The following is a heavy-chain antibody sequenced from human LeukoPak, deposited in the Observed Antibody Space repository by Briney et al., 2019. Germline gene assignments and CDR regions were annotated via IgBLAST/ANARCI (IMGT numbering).Heavy chain of an antibody. D-gene: IGHD3-9*01. CDR3: ARFRGGQTLVNAFDI. V-gene: IGHV4-59*08. CDR1: GGSISSYY. Sequence: SETLSLTCTVSGGSISSYYWSWIRQPPGKGLEWIGHIYYSGSTNYNPSLKSRVTISVDTSKNQFSLKLSSVTAADTAVYYCARFRGGQTLVNAFDIWGQGTMVTVSS. J-gene: IGHJ3*02. CDR2: IYYSGST.